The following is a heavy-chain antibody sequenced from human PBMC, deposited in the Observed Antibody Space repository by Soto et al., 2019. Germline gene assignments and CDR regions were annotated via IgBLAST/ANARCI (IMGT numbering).Heavy chain of an antibody. D-gene: IGHD3-10*01. V-gene: IGHV1-2*04. J-gene: IGHJ6*02. Sequence: ASVKVSCKASGYTFTGYYMHWVRQAPGQGLEWMGWINPNSGGTNYAQKFQGWVTMTRDTSISTAYMELSRLRSDDTGGDYCARSRRDYYGSGMHYYYYGMDVWGQGTTVTVSS. CDR1: GYTFTGYY. CDR2: INPNSGGT. CDR3: ARSRRDYYGSGMHYYYYGMDV.